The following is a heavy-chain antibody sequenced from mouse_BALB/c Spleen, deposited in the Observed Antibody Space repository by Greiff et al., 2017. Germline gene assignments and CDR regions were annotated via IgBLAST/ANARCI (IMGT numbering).Heavy chain of an antibody. J-gene: IGHJ3*01. CDR1: GYSITSGYY. CDR3: AYDYDGAY. CDR2: ISYDGSN. V-gene: IGHV3-6*02. D-gene: IGHD2-4*01. Sequence: EVQLQQSGPGLVKPSQSLSLTCSVTGYSITSGYYWNWIRQFPGNKLEWMGYISYDGSNNYNPSLKNRISITRDTSKNQFFLKLNSVTTEDTATYYCAYDYDGAYWGQGTLVTVSA.